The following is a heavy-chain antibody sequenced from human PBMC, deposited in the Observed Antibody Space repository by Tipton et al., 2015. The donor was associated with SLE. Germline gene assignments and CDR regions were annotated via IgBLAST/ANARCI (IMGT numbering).Heavy chain of an antibody. CDR1: GGSINNYY. CDR3: ARGLSSLVGFYYYYYMDV. Sequence: TLSLTCTVSGGSINNYYWSWIRQPPGKGLEWIGYIYYSGSTNYNPSLKSRVTISVDTSKNQFSLKLSSVTAADTAMYYCARGLSSLVGFYYYYYMDVWGKGTTVTVSS. D-gene: IGHD2-8*02. CDR2: IYYSGST. V-gene: IGHV4-59*01. J-gene: IGHJ6*03.